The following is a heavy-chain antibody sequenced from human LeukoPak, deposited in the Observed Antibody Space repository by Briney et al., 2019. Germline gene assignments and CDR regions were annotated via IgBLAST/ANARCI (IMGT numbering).Heavy chain of an antibody. J-gene: IGHJ4*02. V-gene: IGHV5-51*01. CDR2: IYPGDSDT. CDR3: ARSANQGGIWV. Sequence: GESLKISCKGSGYNFTSYWIAWVRQMPGKGLEWMGIIYPGDSDTRYSPSFQGQVTISADKSISTVYLQWSNLKASDTAMYYCARSANQGGIWVWGQGTLVTASS. D-gene: IGHD3-16*01. CDR1: GYNFTSYW.